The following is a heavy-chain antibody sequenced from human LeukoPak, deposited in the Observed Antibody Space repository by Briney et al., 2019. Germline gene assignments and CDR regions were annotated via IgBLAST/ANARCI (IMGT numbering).Heavy chain of an antibody. D-gene: IGHD2-8*02. CDR1: GFSFGNFW. Sequence: GGSLRLSCAAPGFSFGNFWMSWVRQAPGRGLQWVASMKGDGSPTYYVDSVKGRFIISRDNARNSLYLQMNSLRAEDTAVYYCARLFGGVTTFDYWGQGALVTVSS. CDR3: ARLFGGVTTFDY. V-gene: IGHV3-7*01. J-gene: IGHJ4*02. CDR2: MKGDGSPT.